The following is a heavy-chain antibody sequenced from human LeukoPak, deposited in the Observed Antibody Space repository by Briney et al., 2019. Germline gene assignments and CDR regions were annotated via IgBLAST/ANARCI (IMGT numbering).Heavy chain of an antibody. CDR3: ARSIVVVVAATRYFDY. CDR1: GFTFSSYW. Sequence: GGSLRLSCAASGFTFSSYWMSWVRQAPGKGLEWLANIKQDGSEKYYVDSVKGRFTISRDNAKNSLYLQMNSLRAEDTAVYYCARSIVVVVAATRYFDYWGQGTLVTVSS. D-gene: IGHD2-15*01. J-gene: IGHJ4*02. CDR2: IKQDGSEK. V-gene: IGHV3-7*01.